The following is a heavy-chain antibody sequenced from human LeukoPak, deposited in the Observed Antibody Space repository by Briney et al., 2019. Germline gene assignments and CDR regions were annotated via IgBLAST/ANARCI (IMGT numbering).Heavy chain of an antibody. D-gene: IGHD2-2*01. CDR1: GLTFSTYS. CDR3: VPRYCSSTSCEDY. Sequence: PGGSLRLSCAASGLTFSTYSMNWVRQAPGQGLQWVSSISSSSKYIYYADSVKGRFTISRDNAMNSLYLQMNSLRPEDSAVYYCVPRYCSSTSCEDYWGQGTLVTVSS. J-gene: IGHJ4*02. CDR2: ISSSSKYI. V-gene: IGHV3-21*06.